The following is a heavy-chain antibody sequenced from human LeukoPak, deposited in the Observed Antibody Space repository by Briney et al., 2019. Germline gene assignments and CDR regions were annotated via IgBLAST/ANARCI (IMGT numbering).Heavy chain of an antibody. CDR1: GGSISRSDW. Sequence: SETRSLTCAVSGGSISRSDWWSWVRQSPGKGLECSWAIFHSGRTKYNPSLKSRVTILVDKSKNQFSLNLTSVTAADTAMYYCATNASLQTGAFDVWGQGTMVTVSS. CDR2: IFHSGRT. D-gene: IGHD5-24*01. V-gene: IGHV4-4*02. CDR3: ATNASLQTGAFDV. J-gene: IGHJ3*01.